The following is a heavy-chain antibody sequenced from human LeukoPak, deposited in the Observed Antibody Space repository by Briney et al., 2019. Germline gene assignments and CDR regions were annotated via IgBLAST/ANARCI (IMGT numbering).Heavy chain of an antibody. J-gene: IGHJ6*02. CDR3: ARKAGYPYGMDV. CDR1: GYSFTTYN. V-gene: IGHV1-46*01. Sequence: ASVKVSCKASGYSFTTYNMHWVRQAPGQGLEWMGIISPSGGTTGYAQKFQGRVTKTRDTSTSTVYMELSSLRSEDTAVYYCARKAGYPYGMDVWGRGTTVTVSS. CDR2: ISPSGGTT. D-gene: IGHD5-18*01.